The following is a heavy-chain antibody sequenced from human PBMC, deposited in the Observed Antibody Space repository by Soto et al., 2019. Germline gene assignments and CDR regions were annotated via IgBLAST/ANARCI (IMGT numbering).Heavy chain of an antibody. J-gene: IGHJ2*01. D-gene: IGHD2-15*01. CDR2: ISSSSSYI. CDR3: ARAPTLGYCSGGSCYWYFDL. V-gene: IGHV3-21*01. Sequence: PGGSLRLSCADSGFTSSIYSMNWVRQAPGEGLEWVSSISSSSSYIYYADSVKGRFTISRDNAKNSLYLQMNSLRAEDTAVYYCARAPTLGYCSGGSCYWYFDLWGRGTLVTVSS. CDR1: GFTSSIYS.